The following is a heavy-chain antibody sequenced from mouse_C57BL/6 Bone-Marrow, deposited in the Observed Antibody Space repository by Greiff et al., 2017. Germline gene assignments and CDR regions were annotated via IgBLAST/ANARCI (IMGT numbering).Heavy chain of an antibody. Sequence: EVKLQESGAELVRPGASVKLSCTASGFNIKDYYMHWVKQRPEQGLEWIGRIDPEDGDTEYAPKFQGKATMTADTSSHTAYLQLSSLTSEDTAVYYCTTLGIYGSSYVGDYWGQGTTLTVSS. CDR1: GFNIKDYY. CDR2: IDPEDGDT. CDR3: TTLGIYGSSYVGDY. D-gene: IGHD1-1*01. V-gene: IGHV14-1*01. J-gene: IGHJ2*01.